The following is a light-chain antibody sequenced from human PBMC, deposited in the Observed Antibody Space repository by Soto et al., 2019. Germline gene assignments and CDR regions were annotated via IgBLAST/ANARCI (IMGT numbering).Light chain of an antibody. J-gene: IGKJ4*01. CDR1: RSVSSSY. CDR2: GAS. V-gene: IGKV3-20*01. CDR3: QQYGSSPT. Sequence: EIVLTQSPGSLSLSLGERATLSCRASRSVSSSYLAWYQQKPGQAPRLLIFGASIRATGIPDRFSGSGSGTGFTLSISRLEPEDFAVYFCQQYGSSPTFGGGTKVEIK.